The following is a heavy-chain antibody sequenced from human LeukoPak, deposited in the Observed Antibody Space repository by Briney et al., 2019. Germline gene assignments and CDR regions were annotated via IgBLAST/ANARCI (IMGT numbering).Heavy chain of an antibody. D-gene: IGHD4/OR15-4a*01. CDR2: INLSGGST. CDR3: ARDLDYGEKSAEY. V-gene: IGHV1-46*01. J-gene: IGHJ1*01. CDR1: GFTFINYY. Sequence: ASVKVSWKASGFTFINYYMHWVRQAPGQRLEGLGIINLSGGSTHYPQKFQDRVTMTRDTSTSTVYMELSSLRSEDTAVYYCARDLDYGEKSAEYWGQGTLVTVSS.